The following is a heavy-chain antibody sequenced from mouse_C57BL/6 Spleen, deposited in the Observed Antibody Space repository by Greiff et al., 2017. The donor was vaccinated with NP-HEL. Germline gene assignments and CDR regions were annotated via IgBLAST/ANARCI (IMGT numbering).Heavy chain of an antibody. CDR3: ARKEDWDVAMDY. CDR1: GYAFSSSW. V-gene: IGHV1-82*01. Sequence: VQLQQSGPELVKPGASVKISCKASGYAFSSSWMNWVKQRPGKGLEWIGRIYPGDGDTNYNGKFKGKATLTADKSSSTAYMQLSSLTSEDSAVYFCARKEDWDVAMDYWGQGNSVTVAS. D-gene: IGHD4-1*01. J-gene: IGHJ4*01. CDR2: IYPGDGDT.